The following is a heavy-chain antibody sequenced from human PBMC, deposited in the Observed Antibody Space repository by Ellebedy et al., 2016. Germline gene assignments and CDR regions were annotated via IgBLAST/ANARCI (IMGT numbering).Heavy chain of an antibody. CDR3: AREGYLAAPGRNDAFDI. V-gene: IGHV1-46*01. CDR2: INPRDGRT. D-gene: IGHD6-13*01. J-gene: IGHJ3*02. CDR1: GYTLTNYY. Sequence: ASVKVSCKASGYTLTNYYLSWVRQAPGQGLEWMGIINPRDGRTTYTQKFRDRVTLTRDTSTSTVYMELSSLRSEDTAVYYCAREGYLAAPGRNDAFDIWGQGTVVTVS.